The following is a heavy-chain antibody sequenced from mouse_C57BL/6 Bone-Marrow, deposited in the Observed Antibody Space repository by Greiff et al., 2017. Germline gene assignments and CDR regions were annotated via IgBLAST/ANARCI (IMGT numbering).Heavy chain of an antibody. V-gene: IGHV8-8*01. J-gene: IGHJ4*01. CDR1: GFSLSTFGMG. Sequence: QVTLNESGPGLLQPSPTLSLTCSFSGFSLSTFGMGVGWIRQPSGKGLEWLAHIWWEDDKYYNPDLKSLLTISKDTSNNQVFLKIAHVDTADTATYCYDRKEVTAYCAVEYGGQGTAVTGS. D-gene: IGHD2-13*01. CDR3: DRKEVTAYCAVEY. CDR2: IWWEDDK.